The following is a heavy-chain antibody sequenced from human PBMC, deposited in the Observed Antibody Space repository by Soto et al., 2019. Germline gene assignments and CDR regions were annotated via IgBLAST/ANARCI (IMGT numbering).Heavy chain of an antibody. Sequence: ETVGALVYPGGCLRLSCISSGFSFSDYSMNWVRQAPRRGVQWVSYISSSSDKTYYADSVKGRFTVSRDNAKNALFLEMNSLRDDDTATYYCARLPKGSLVTAWGQGTRVTVSS. D-gene: IGHD2-21*02. CDR1: GFSFSDYS. CDR2: ISSSSDKT. J-gene: IGHJ4*02. CDR3: ARLPKGSLVTA. V-gene: IGHV3-48*02.